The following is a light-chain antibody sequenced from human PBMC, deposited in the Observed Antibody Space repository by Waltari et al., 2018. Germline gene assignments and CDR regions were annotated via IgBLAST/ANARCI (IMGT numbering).Light chain of an antibody. V-gene: IGKV3-15*01. CDR1: QSVSSS. J-gene: IGKJ1*01. CDR2: GAS. CDR3: QQYNDWWT. Sequence: EIVMTPSPATLSVSPGERATLSCRASQSVSSSLAWYQQKAGQAPRLLLYGASTRATGISARFSGSGYGTEFTLTISSLQSEDFAVYYCQQYNDWWTFGPGTKVEIK.